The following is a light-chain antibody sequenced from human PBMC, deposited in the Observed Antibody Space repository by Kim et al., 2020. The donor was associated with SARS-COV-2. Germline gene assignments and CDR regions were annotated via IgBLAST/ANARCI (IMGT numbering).Light chain of an antibody. CDR1: QSISGY. Sequence: SASVGDRVTITCPASQSISGYLNWYQQKPGKAPNLLIYAASNLQDGVPSRFSGSGFGTDFTLTIRSLQPEDLATYYCQQSDTAPYTFGQGTKLEI. CDR2: AAS. CDR3: QQSDTAPYT. J-gene: IGKJ2*01. V-gene: IGKV1-39*01.